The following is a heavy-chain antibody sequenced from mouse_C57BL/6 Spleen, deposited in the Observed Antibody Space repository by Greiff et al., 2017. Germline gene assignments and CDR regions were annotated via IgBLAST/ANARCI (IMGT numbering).Heavy chain of an antibody. CDR3: ARSGSFDY. J-gene: IGHJ2*01. CDR2: INPGSGGT. CDR1: GYAFTNYL. Sequence: QVQLQQSGAELVRPGTSVKVSCKASGYAFTNYLIEWVKQRPGQGLEWIGVINPGSGGTNYNEKFKGKATLTADKSSSTAYMQLSSLTSEDSAVXFCARSGSFDYWGQGTTLTVSS. V-gene: IGHV1-54*01.